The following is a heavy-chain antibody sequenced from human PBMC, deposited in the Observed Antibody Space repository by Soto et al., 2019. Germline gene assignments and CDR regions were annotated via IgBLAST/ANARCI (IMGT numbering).Heavy chain of an antibody. CDR1: GYTFTRYG. CDR2: ITVDNGNT. V-gene: IGHV1-18*01. CDR3: ARDLAWVCPEMAATNEGNYGMDV. J-gene: IGHJ6*02. D-gene: IGHD2-15*01. Sequence: ASVKVSCKASGYTFTRYGFSWVRQAPGQGLEWIGWITVDNGNTKHTERVTEKLQGRVVMTKDTSTSTAYLELRSLTSDDTAVYYCARDLAWVCPEMAATNEGNYGMDVWGQGTMVTVSS.